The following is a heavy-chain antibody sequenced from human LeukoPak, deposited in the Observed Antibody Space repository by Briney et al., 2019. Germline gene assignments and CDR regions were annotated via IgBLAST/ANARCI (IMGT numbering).Heavy chain of an antibody. Sequence: SQTLSLTCTVSGGSISSGGYYWSWIRQHPGTGLEWIGYIYYSGSTYYNPSLKSRVTISVDTSKNQFSLKLSSVTAADTAVYYCASWRSVTHRYFDYWGQGTLVTVSS. CDR2: IYYSGST. CDR3: ASWRSVTHRYFDY. V-gene: IGHV4-31*03. J-gene: IGHJ4*02. CDR1: GGSISSGGYY. D-gene: IGHD4-17*01.